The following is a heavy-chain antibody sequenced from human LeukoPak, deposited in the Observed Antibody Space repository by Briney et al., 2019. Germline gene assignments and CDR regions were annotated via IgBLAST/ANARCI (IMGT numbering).Heavy chain of an antibody. Sequence: EASVKVSCKASGYTFTSYGISWVRQAPGQGLEWMGWISAYNGNTNYAQKLQGRATMTTDTSTSTAYMELRSLRSDDTAVYYCARDHVIDYYGSGSGFDPWGQGTLVTVSS. CDR1: GYTFTSYG. CDR3: ARDHVIDYYGSGSGFDP. J-gene: IGHJ5*02. D-gene: IGHD3-10*01. V-gene: IGHV1-18*01. CDR2: ISAYNGNT.